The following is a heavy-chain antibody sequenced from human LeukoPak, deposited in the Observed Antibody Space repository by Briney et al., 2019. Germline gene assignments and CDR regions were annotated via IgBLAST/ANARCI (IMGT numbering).Heavy chain of an antibody. CDR1: GFTFSSFA. CDR2: ISRDGRST. CDR3: AIQIRGVVY. D-gene: IGHD3-10*01. Sequence: GGSLRLSCAASGFTFSSFAMHWVRNAPGKGLEYVSGISRDGRSTFYADSVKGRFTISRDNSKNTLYLQMGSLRDEDMAVYYCAIQIRGVVYCGRGTLVTVS. J-gene: IGHJ4*02. V-gene: IGHV3-64*02.